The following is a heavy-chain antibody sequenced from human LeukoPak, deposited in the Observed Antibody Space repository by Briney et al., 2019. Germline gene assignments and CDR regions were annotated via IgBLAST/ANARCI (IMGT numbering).Heavy chain of an antibody. CDR1: GFTFSSYE. V-gene: IGHV3-48*03. CDR2: ISSSGSTI. J-gene: IGHJ4*02. D-gene: IGHD4-17*01. Sequence: PGGSLRLSCAASGFTFSSYEMNWVRQAPGKGLEWVSYISSSGSTIYYADSVKGRFTISRDNAKNSLYLQMNSLRAEDTAVYYCERANGEYDYWGQGTLVTVSS. CDR3: ERANGEYDY.